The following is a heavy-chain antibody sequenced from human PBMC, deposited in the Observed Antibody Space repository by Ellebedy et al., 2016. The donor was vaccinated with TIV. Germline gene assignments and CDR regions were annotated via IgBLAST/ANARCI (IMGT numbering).Heavy chain of an antibody. CDR1: GGSISSYY. V-gene: IGHV4-59*13. CDR2: IYYSGST. D-gene: IGHD3-16*01. Sequence: SETLSLXCTVSGGSISSYYWSWIRQPPGKGLEWIGYIYYSGSTNYNPSLKSRVTISVDTSKNQFSLKLSSVTAADTAVYYCARTYDDSAFDIWGQGTMVTVSS. CDR3: ARTYDDSAFDI. J-gene: IGHJ3*02.